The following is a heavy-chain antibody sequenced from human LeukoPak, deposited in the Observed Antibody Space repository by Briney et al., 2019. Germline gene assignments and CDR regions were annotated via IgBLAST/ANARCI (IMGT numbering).Heavy chain of an antibody. V-gene: IGHV1-18*01. CDR3: ARDWYCNRTGCYNLFDP. Sequence: ASVKVSCKASGYTFTSYGISWVRQAPGQGLEWMGWISASSGDTNYAQSLQGRLTMTTDTSTSTAYMELRSLRSDDTAVYYCARDWYCNRTGCYNLFDPWGQGTLVTVSS. CDR2: ISASSGDT. CDR1: GYTFTSYG. J-gene: IGHJ5*02. D-gene: IGHD2/OR15-2a*01.